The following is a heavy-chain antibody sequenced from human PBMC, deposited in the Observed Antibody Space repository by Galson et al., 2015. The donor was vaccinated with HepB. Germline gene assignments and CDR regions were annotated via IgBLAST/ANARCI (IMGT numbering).Heavy chain of an antibody. V-gene: IGHV1-18*01. D-gene: IGHD3-10*01. Sequence: SVKVSCKASGYTFTSYGISWVRQAPGQGLEWMGWISAYNGNTNYAQKLQGRVTMTTDTSTSTAYMELRSLRSDDTAVYYCARDVNVLLWFGESHPFDIWGQGTMVTVSS. CDR1: GYTFTSYG. CDR2: ISAYNGNT. CDR3: ARDVNVLLWFGESHPFDI. J-gene: IGHJ3*02.